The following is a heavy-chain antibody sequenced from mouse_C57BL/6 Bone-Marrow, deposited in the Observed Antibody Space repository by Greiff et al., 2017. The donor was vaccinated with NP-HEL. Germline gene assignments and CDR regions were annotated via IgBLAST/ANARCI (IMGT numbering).Heavy chain of an antibody. CDR2: ISYDGSN. Sequence: VQLQQSGPGLVKPSQSLSLTCSVTGYSITSGYYWNWIRQFPGNKLEWMGYISYDGSNNYNPSLKNRISITRDTSKNQFFLKLNSVTTEDTATYYCARDPYYYGSTYYYYAMDYWGQGTSVTVSS. CDR3: ARDPYYYGSTYYYYAMDY. CDR1: GYSITSGYY. J-gene: IGHJ4*01. V-gene: IGHV3-6*01. D-gene: IGHD1-1*01.